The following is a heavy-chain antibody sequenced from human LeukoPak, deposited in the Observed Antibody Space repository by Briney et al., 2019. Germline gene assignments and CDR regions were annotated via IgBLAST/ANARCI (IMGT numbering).Heavy chain of an antibody. Sequence: PSETLSLTCTVSGGSISSYYWSWIRQSAGKGLEWIGRIYTSGSTNYNPSLKSRVTMSVDTSKNQFSLKLSSVTAADTAVYYCARDRIVVVVGATLDNWFDPWGQGTLVTVSS. CDR2: IYTSGST. J-gene: IGHJ5*02. CDR1: GGSISSYY. D-gene: IGHD2-15*01. V-gene: IGHV4-4*07. CDR3: ARDRIVVVVGATLDNWFDP.